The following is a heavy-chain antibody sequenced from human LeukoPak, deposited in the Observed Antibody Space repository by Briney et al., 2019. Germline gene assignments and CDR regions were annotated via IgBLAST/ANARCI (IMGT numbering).Heavy chain of an antibody. Sequence: GGSLRLSCAASGSTFSSYWMSWVRQAPGKGLEWVANIKQDGSEKYYVDSVKGRFTISRGNAKNSLYLQMNSLRAEDTAVYYCARDGPARGYSVWGQGTLVTVSS. J-gene: IGHJ4*02. CDR3: ARDGPARGYSV. V-gene: IGHV3-7*01. CDR2: IKQDGSEK. D-gene: IGHD5-18*01. CDR1: GSTFSSYW.